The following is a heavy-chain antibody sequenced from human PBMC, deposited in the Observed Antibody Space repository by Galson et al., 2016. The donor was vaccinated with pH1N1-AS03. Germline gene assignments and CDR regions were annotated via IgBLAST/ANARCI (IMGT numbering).Heavy chain of an antibody. V-gene: IGHV1-69*13. CDR2: IIPLLRTT. J-gene: IGHJ4*02. CDR1: GGTVSHNV. Sequence: SVKVSCKASGGTVSHNVISWVRQAPGQGLEWMGGIIPLLRTTNYAQKFQGRVTIIADESTSTAYMELRSLTSEDTAVYYCARMGDYGGDWGQGTLVTVSS. CDR3: ARMGDYGGD. D-gene: IGHD4-17*01.